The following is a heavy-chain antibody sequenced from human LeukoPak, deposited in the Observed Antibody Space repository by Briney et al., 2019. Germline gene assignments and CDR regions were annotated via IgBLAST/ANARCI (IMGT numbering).Heavy chain of an antibody. Sequence: GGSLRLSCAASGFTFSSYSMNWVRQAPGKGLEWVSSISSSSSYIYYADSVRGRFTISRDNAKNSLYLQMNSLTAEDTAVYYCARDRGNGFDYWGQGTLVTVSS. D-gene: IGHD2-8*01. CDR3: ARDRGNGFDY. CDR1: GFTFSSYS. V-gene: IGHV3-21*01. CDR2: ISSSSSYI. J-gene: IGHJ4*02.